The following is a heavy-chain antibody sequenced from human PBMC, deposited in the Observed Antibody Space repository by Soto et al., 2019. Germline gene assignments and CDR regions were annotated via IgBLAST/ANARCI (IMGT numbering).Heavy chain of an antibody. V-gene: IGHV4-4*02. D-gene: IGHD4-17*01. CDR2: IYHSGST. CDR1: SGSISSSNW. CDR3: ARVSLTTYAFDI. J-gene: IGHJ3*02. Sequence: QVQLQESGPGLVKPSRTLSLTCAVSSGSISSSNWWSWVRQPPRKGLEWIGEIYHSGSTNYNPSLKSRVTISVDKSKNQFSLNLSSVTAADTAEYYCARVSLTTYAFDIWGQGTMVTVSS.